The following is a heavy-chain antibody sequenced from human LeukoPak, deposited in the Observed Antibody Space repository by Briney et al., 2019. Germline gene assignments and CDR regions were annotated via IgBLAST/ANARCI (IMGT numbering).Heavy chain of an antibody. CDR3: ARAARYYYMDV. Sequence: GGSLRLSCAASGFTFSSYSMNWVRRAPGKGLEWVSYISSSSSTIYYADSVKGRFTISRDNAKNSLYLQMNSLRAEDTAVYYCARAARYYYMDVWGKGTTVTVSS. D-gene: IGHD6-6*01. V-gene: IGHV3-48*04. CDR1: GFTFSSYS. J-gene: IGHJ6*03. CDR2: ISSSSSTI.